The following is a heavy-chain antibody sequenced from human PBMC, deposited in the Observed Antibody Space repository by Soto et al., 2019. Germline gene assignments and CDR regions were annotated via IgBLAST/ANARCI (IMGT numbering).Heavy chain of an antibody. CDR2: LYWDNDR. D-gene: IGHD3-10*01. J-gene: IGHJ5*02. CDR3: ANRGYRSAIYYGLPFDH. V-gene: IGHV2-5*02. Sequence: QITLKESGPTLVKPTQTLTLTCTCSGFSLTTDGVGVGWFRQAPGEALEWLTILYWDNDRRYSPSLKNRLTVTKDRSTNQVVLIRPNQNPADTATYYCANRGYRSAIYYGLPFDHRGQGTPITVST. CDR1: GFSLTTDGVG.